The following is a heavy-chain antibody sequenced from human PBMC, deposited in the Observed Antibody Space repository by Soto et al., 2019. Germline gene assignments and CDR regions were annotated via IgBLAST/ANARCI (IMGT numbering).Heavy chain of an antibody. CDR1: GGSFSGYY. V-gene: IGHV4-34*01. J-gene: IGHJ6*02. D-gene: IGHD2-2*01. CDR2: INHSGST. Sequence: SETLSLTCAVYGGSFSGYYWSWIRQPPGKGLEWIGEINHSGSTNYNPSLKSRVTISVDTSKNQFSLKLSSVTAADTAVYYCARGSAGLHCSSTSCPPSSGMDVWGQGTTVTVSS. CDR3: ARGSAGLHCSSTSCPPSSGMDV.